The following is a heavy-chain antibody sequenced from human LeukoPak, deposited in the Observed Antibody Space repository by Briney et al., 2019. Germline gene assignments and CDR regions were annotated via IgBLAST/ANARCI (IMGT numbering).Heavy chain of an antibody. V-gene: IGHV3-48*01. J-gene: IGHJ3*02. CDR1: GLAFSSSA. CDR3: ARGRDHAFDI. Sequence: GGSLRLSCAASGLAFSSSAMNWVRQTPGKGLEWLSYSSASSSDVYYADSVKGRFTISRDNAKSSLYLQMNSLSAEDTAIYFCARGRDHAFDIWGQGTRVTVSS. CDR2: SSASSSDV.